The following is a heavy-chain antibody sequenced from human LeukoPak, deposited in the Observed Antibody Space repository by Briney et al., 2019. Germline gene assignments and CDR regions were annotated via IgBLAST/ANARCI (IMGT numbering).Heavy chain of an antibody. CDR2: INYDGGT. V-gene: IGHV4-39*02. CDR3: ARTSGRNWNYDY. J-gene: IGHJ4*02. CDR1: GGSISSSNYH. Sequence: SETLSLTCIVSGGSISSSNYHWGWIRQPPEKGLEWIGSINYDGGTYHNPSLQSRVTMSVDTSKNLFSLKLNSVAAADTAVYYCARTSGRNWNYDYWGQGTLVTVSS. D-gene: IGHD1-7*01.